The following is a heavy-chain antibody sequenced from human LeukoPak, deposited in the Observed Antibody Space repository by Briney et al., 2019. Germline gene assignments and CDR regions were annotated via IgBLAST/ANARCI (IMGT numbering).Heavy chain of an antibody. CDR2: ISAYNGNT. CDR3: ARDWVRYSSSPFDAFDI. Sequence: ASVKVSCKASGYTFTSYGIIWVRQAPGQGLEWMGWISAYNGNTNYAQKLQGRVTMTTDTSTSTAYMELRSLRSDDTAVYYCARDWVRYSSSPFDAFDIWGQGTMVTVSS. CDR1: GYTFTSYG. D-gene: IGHD6-6*01. V-gene: IGHV1-18*01. J-gene: IGHJ3*02.